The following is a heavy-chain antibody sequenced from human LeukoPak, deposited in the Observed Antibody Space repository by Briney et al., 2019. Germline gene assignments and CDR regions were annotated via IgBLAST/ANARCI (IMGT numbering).Heavy chain of an antibody. Sequence: GASVKVSCKASGYTFTGYYMHWVRQAPGQGLEWMGWINPNSGGTNYAQKFQGRVTMTRDTSISTAYMELSRLRSDDTAVYYCARDLETTGTTFRYYYYGMDVWGQGTTVTVSS. V-gene: IGHV1-2*02. CDR1: GYTFTGYY. CDR2: INPNSGGT. J-gene: IGHJ6*02. CDR3: ARDLETTGTTFRYYYYGMDV. D-gene: IGHD1-1*01.